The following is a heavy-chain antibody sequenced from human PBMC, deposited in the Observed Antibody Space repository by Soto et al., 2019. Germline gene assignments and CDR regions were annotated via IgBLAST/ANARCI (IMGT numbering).Heavy chain of an antibody. J-gene: IGHJ6*02. V-gene: IGHV1-69*13. CDR3: ARSQGGSSSLDIYYYYYYGMDV. CDR1: GGTFSGYA. CDR2: IIPIFGTA. D-gene: IGHD2-15*01. Sequence: SVKVSCKAPGGTFSGYAISWVRQAPGQGLEWMGGIIPIFGTAKYAQKFQGRVTITADESTSTGYMELSSLRSEDTAVYYCARSQGGSSSLDIYYYYYYGMDVWGQGTTVTVSS.